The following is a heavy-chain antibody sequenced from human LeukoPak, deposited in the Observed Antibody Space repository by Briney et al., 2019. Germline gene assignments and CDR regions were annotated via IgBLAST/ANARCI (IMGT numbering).Heavy chain of an antibody. CDR2: IKEDESEK. CDR1: GFTFDDYW. V-gene: IGHV3-7*01. CDR3: ARVTSGSSYRPFDY. D-gene: IGHD3-10*01. Sequence: GGSLRLSCGASGFTFDDYWMSWVRQAPGNGPEWVANIKEDESEKNYVDSVKGRFTISRDSAKNSLYLQMNSLRAEDTAVYYCARVTSGSSYRPFDYWGQGTLVTVSS. J-gene: IGHJ4*02.